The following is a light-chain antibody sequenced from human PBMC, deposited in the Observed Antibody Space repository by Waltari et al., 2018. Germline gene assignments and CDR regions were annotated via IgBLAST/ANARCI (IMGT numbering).Light chain of an antibody. Sequence: SYELTQPSSVSVSPGQTARIACSGDVLAKNSARWFQRKPGQAPVILLYKDTERASESPGRLSGSKSGTTVTLAISGAQVEDEADYHCYSAADNTWVFGGGTKLTVL. J-gene: IGLJ3*02. CDR2: KDT. CDR1: VLAKNS. V-gene: IGLV3-27*01. CDR3: YSAADNTWV.